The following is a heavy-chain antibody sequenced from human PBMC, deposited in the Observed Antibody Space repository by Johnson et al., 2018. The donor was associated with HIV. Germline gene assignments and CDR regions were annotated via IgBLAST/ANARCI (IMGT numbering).Heavy chain of an antibody. V-gene: IGHV3-30-3*01. D-gene: IGHD5-24*01. J-gene: IGHJ3*02. Sequence: QVQLVESGGGVVQPGRSLRLSCAASGFTFNSYAMHWVRQAPGRGLEWVAVISYDGSNKYYADSEKGRFTISRDNSKNTLYLQMNSLRAEDTAVFYCARAYNDAFDIWGQGTMVTVSS. CDR3: ARAYNDAFDI. CDR1: GFTFNSYA. CDR2: ISYDGSNK.